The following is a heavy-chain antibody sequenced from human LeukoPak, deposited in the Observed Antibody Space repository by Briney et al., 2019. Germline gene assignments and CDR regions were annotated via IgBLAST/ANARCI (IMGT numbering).Heavy chain of an antibody. J-gene: IGHJ6*02. V-gene: IGHV3-73*01. CDR3: TRPLSGIAVAGTWYYYYYGMDV. Sequence: GGSLRLSCAASGFTFSGSSMHWVRQASGKGLEWVGRIRIKANSYATAYAASGKGRFTISRDDSKNTAYLQMNSLKNEDTAVYYCTRPLSGIAVAGTWYYYYYGMDVWGQGTTVTVSS. D-gene: IGHD6-19*01. CDR1: GFTFSGSS. CDR2: IRIKANSYAT.